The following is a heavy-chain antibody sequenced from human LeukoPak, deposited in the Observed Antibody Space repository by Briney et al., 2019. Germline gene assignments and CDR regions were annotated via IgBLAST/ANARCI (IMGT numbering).Heavy chain of an antibody. CDR1: GGTFSRYA. CDR3: ARSASYYYMDV. V-gene: IGHV1-69*06. J-gene: IGHJ6*03. CDR2: IIPMFGTA. Sequence: ASVKVSCKASGGTFSRYAISWVRQAPGQGLKWMGGIIPMFGTANYAQKFQGRVTITADKSTSTAYMELSSLRSDDTAIYYCARSASYYYMDVWGKGTTVTVSS.